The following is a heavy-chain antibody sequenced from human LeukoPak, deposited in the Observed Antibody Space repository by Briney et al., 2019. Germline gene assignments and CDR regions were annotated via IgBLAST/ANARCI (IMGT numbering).Heavy chain of an antibody. CDR1: GGSLNIHY. Sequence: SETLSLTCTVSGGSLNIHYWSWIRQPPGKGLEWIGYIHGSGHTHYDTSLRGRATISEDTSKNQFFLQLTFVTAADTAIYYCARNVGWYTYDTWGQGILVTVSS. V-gene: IGHV4-59*08. D-gene: IGHD6-19*01. CDR2: IHGSGHT. CDR3: ARNVGWYTYDT. J-gene: IGHJ5*02.